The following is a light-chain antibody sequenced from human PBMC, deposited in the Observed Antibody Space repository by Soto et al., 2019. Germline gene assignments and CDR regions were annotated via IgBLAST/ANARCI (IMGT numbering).Light chain of an antibody. Sequence: ESVLTQSPGTLSLSPGERATLSCRASQSITSDFLAWYQQKVGQAPRLLIYAASSRATGIPGRFSGSGSGTDLTLSISRLEPEDFAVYYCQHYDRYPPTFGGGTKVEIK. CDR2: AAS. CDR1: QSITSDF. J-gene: IGKJ4*01. V-gene: IGKV3-20*01. CDR3: QHYDRYPPT.